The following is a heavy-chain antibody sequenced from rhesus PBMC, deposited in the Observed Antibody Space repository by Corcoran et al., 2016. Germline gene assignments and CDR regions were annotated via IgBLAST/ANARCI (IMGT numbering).Heavy chain of an antibody. CDR2: FYGSSTST. D-gene: IGHD4-11*01. Sequence: QVQLQESGPGVVKPSETLSLTCAVSGGPISDSYCWRWIRQPPGKGLEWIGYFYGSSTSTNYNPSLKSRVTISKDTSKNQFSLKLNSVTAADTAVYYCARGAYHWGQGVLVTVSS. CDR1: GGPISDSYC. CDR3: ARGAYH. J-gene: IGHJ4*01. V-gene: IGHV4S10*01.